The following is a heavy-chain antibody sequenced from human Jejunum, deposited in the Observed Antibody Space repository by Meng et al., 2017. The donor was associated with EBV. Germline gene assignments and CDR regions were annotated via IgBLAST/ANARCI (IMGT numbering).Heavy chain of an antibody. J-gene: IGHJ4*02. D-gene: IGHD2-21*02. CDR3: VRGGDYCLVY. Sequence: QVRLQVSGPGLVEPSGTLSLPCAVAGDSIDSRNWWSWVRQSPERGLEWIGEIYYSGSTNYNPSLKSRVTILVDRSENHFSLHLSSVTAADTAVYYCVRGGDYCLVYWGQGTLVTVSS. V-gene: IGHV4-4*02. CDR2: IYYSGST. CDR1: GDSIDSRNW.